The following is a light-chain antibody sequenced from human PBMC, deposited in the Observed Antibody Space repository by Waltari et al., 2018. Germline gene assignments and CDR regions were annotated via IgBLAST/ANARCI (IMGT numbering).Light chain of an antibody. CDR3: ASYTTSSTRV. J-gene: IGLJ3*02. CDR2: EVS. Sequence: QSALTQPASVSGSLGQSITISCTGTSSDVGAYNYVFWYQQHPGKALKLLIYEVSNRPSGVSNRVSGSKSGNTASLTISGLQAEDEADYYCASYTTSSTRVFGGGTKLTVL. V-gene: IGLV2-14*01. CDR1: SSDVGAYNY.